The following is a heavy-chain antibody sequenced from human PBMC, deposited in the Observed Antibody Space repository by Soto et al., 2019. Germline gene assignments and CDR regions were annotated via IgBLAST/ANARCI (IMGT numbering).Heavy chain of an antibody. CDR1: GDSIRGDY. J-gene: IGHJ4*02. D-gene: IGHD1-26*01. V-gene: IGHV4-59*01. Sequence: PSETLSLTCTASGDSIRGDYWSWIRQPPGKRLEWIAYISYSGTTNYNPSLKSRVTISLDTSNNQLSLKMTSVTAADTAMYYCARDAWELGPDNDYWGQGTLVTVSS. CDR3: ARDAWELGPDNDY. CDR2: ISYSGTT.